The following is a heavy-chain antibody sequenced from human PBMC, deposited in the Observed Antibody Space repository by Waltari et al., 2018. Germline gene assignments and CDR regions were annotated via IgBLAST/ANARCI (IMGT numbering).Heavy chain of an antibody. V-gene: IGHV4-39*07. CDR1: GGSISSSSYY. Sequence: QLQLQESGPGLVKPSETLSLTCTVSGGSISSSSYYWGWIRQPPGKGLEWIGSIYYSGSTYYTPSLKSRVTISVDTSKNQFSLKLSSVTAADTAVYYCARDLPAGGATGWGQGTLVTVSS. D-gene: IGHD1-26*01. J-gene: IGHJ4*02. CDR3: ARDLPAGGATG. CDR2: IYYSGST.